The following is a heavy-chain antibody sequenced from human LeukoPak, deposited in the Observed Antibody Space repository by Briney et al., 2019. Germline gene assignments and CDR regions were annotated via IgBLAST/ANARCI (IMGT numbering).Heavy chain of an antibody. Sequence: RRASVKVSCKASGYTFTSYDIDWVRQATGQGLEWMGWTNPNSGNTGYAQKFQGRVTMTRNTSISTAYMELSSLRSEDTAVYYCARGKKTMVRGVLYYFDYWGQGTLVTVSS. J-gene: IGHJ4*02. CDR1: GYTFTSYD. CDR2: TNPNSGNT. CDR3: ARGKKTMVRGVLYYFDY. V-gene: IGHV1-8*01. D-gene: IGHD3-10*01.